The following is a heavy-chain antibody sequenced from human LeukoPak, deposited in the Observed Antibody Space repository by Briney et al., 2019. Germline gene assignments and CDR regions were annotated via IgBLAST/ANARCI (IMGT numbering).Heavy chain of an antibody. J-gene: IGHJ4*02. CDR3: ARDPTEDFDY. CDR1: GFTFTSYS. D-gene: IGHD1-1*01. Sequence: KPGGSLRLSCAASGFTFTSYSMNWVRQAPGKGLEWVSSISGSSNYIYYADSVKGRFTISRDNAKSSLYLQMNSLRAEDTAVYYCARDPTEDFDYWGQGTLVTVSS. CDR2: ISGSSNYI. V-gene: IGHV3-21*01.